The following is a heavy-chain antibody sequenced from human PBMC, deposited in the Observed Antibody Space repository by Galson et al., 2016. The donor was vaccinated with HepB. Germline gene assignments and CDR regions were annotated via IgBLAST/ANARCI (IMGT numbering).Heavy chain of an antibody. D-gene: IGHD2-8*02. V-gene: IGHV3-23*01. CDR1: GFTFRSNA. J-gene: IGHJ4*02. Sequence: SLRLPCAASGFTFRSNAMTWVRQAPGKGLEWVSAIGSDDNTYYADSVQGRFSISRDISKNTLYLQMNSLRAEDTATYYCAKDILWWSFDYWDQGTLVTVSS. CDR2: IGSDDNT. CDR3: AKDILWWSFDY.